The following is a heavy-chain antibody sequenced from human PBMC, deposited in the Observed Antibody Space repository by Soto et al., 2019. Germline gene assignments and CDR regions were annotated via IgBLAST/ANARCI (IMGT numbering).Heavy chain of an antibody. CDR1: GFTFSSYG. CDR2: IWYDGSNK. J-gene: IGHJ4*02. V-gene: IGHV3-33*01. Sequence: PGRSLRLSRAASGFTFSSYGMHWVRQAPGKGLEWVAVIWYDGSNKYYADSVKGRFTISRDNSKNTLYLQMNSLRAEDTAVYYCAREELGGSGNDYWGQGTLVTVSS. CDR3: AREELGGSGNDY. D-gene: IGHD3-10*01.